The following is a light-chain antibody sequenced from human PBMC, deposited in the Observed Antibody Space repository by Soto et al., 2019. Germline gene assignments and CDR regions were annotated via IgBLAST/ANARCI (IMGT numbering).Light chain of an antibody. CDR3: QQYGSSPFT. Sequence: IGFTQSPGTLSLSPGERATLSCRASQSVRSSYLAWYQQKPGQPPRLLIYGASSRATGIPDRFSGSGSGTDFTLSIGRLEPEDFAVYYCQQYGSSPFTFGPGPKVDIK. V-gene: IGKV3-20*01. CDR2: GAS. CDR1: QSVRSSY. J-gene: IGKJ3*01.